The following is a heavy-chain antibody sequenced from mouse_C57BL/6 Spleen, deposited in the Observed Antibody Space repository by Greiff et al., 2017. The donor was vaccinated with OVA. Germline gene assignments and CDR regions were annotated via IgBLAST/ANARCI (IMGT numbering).Heavy chain of an antibody. CDR3: ASDSYLYYYAMDY. V-gene: IGHV7-3*01. CDR2: ISTKANGYTS. D-gene: IGHD2-12*01. CDR1: GFTFTDYY. J-gene: IGHJ4*01. Sequence: EVQVVESGGGLVQPGGSLSLSCAASGFTFTDYYMSWVRQPPGKALEWLGFISTKANGYTSEYSASVKGRFTISSANPPSILYLQMNALTAEDSATYYGASDSYLYYYAMDYWGQGTAVTVSS.